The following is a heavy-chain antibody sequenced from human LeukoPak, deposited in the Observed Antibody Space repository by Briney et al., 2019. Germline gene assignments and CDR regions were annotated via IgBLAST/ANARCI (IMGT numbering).Heavy chain of an antibody. CDR2: ISGSGGST. J-gene: IGHJ4*01. Sequence: GGSLRLSCAASGFTFSSYAMSWVRQAPGKGLEWVSAISGSGGSTYYADSVKGRFTISRDNSKNTLYLQMNSLRPDDTALYYCSTDPRLLIYWGHGTLVTVSS. D-gene: IGHD2-8*01. V-gene: IGHV3-23*01. CDR3: STDPRLLIY. CDR1: GFTFSSYA.